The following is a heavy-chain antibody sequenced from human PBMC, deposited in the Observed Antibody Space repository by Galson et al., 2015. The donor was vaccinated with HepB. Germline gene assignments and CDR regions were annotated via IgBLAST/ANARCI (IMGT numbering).Heavy chain of an antibody. CDR3: EHL. CDR1: GCTFGDFV. J-gene: IGHJ6*01. V-gene: IGHV3-49*03. Sequence: SLRLSCAASGCTFGDFVVRWFRQAPGKGLEWVALIRVKPNGGTTEYAASVKGRFTISRDESKNIAYLLHQGPIGLPPGTLLQEHLWG. CDR2: IRVKPNGGTT.